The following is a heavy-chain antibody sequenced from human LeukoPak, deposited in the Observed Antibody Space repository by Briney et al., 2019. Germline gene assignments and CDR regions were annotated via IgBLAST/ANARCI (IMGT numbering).Heavy chain of an antibody. D-gene: IGHD3-10*01. CDR1: GFTFRSYS. J-gene: IGHJ3*01. CDR3: ARDLSGGSYFILTVGEAFHF. V-gene: IGHV3-21*04. CDR2: IGSNSSYI. Sequence: GGSLRLSCTTSGFTFRSYSLNWVRQAPGKGLEWVASIGSNSSYIFYADSVKGRFTISRDNAKNSLYLQMNSLRVEDTAMYYCARDLSGGSYFILTVGEAFHFWGQGTMVTVSS.